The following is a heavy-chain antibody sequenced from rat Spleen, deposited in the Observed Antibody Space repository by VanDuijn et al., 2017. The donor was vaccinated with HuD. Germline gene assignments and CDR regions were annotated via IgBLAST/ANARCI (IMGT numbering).Heavy chain of an antibody. J-gene: IGHJ3*01. V-gene: IGHV3-3*01. D-gene: IGHD1-10*01. CDR2: INSEGST. Sequence: EVQLQESGPGLVKPSQSLSLTCSVTFYFITSSYRWSWIRKFPGNKLEWMGYINSEGSTNYNPSLKSRISITRDTAKNQFFLQVRSVTTEDTATYYCARDNNYKAYWGQGTLVTVSS. CDR1: FYFITSSYR. CDR3: ARDNNYKAY.